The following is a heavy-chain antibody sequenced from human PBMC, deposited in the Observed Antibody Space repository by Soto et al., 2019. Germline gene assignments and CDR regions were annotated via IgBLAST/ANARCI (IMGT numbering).Heavy chain of an antibody. CDR1: GGTFRNYP. V-gene: IGHV1-69*02. CDR2: IFPLTDIP. CDR3: ARGPLVVLNYFES. Sequence: QVQLVQSGTEVKKPGSSVKVSCKASGGTFRNYPINWVRQAPGQGLEWMGSIFPLTDIPDYAQNFQARLTLSADKSKSTAYMELSSLTSDDTAMYFCARGPLVVLNYFESWGQGTLVTVSS. J-gene: IGHJ4*02.